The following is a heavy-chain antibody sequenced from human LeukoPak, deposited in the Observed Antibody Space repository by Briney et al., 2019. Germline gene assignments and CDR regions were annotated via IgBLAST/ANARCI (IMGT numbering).Heavy chain of an antibody. Sequence: ASVKVSCKASGYTFTSYGISWVRQAPGQGLEWMGWISAYNGNTNYAQKLQGRVTMTTDTSTSTAYMELRSLRSDDTAVYYCARISNLVVVPYWYFDLCGRGTLVTVSS. CDR2: ISAYNGNT. D-gene: IGHD3-22*01. CDR3: ARISNLVVVPYWYFDL. CDR1: GYTFTSYG. V-gene: IGHV1-18*01. J-gene: IGHJ2*01.